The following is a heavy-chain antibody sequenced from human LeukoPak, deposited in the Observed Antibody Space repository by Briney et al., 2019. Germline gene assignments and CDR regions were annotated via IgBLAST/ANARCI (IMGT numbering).Heavy chain of an antibody. D-gene: IGHD3-10*01. J-gene: IGHJ6*02. CDR2: IRSKAYGGTT. CDR3: TRDDSGVGSGSSYYYYYGMDV. CDR1: GFTFGDYA. V-gene: IGHV3-49*04. Sequence: PGGSLRLSCTASGFTFGDYAMSWVRQAPGKGLEWVGFIRSKAYGGTTEYAASVKGRFTISRDDSKSIAYLQMNSVKTEDTAVYYCTRDDSGVGSGSSYYYYYGMDVWGQGTTVTVSS.